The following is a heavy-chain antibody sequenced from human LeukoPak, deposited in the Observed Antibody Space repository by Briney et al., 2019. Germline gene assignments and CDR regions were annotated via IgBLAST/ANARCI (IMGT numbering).Heavy chain of an antibody. V-gene: IGHV3-66*02. J-gene: IGHJ4*02. D-gene: IGHD3-9*01. Sequence: GGSLRISCAASGFTVSSNYMSWVRQAPGKGLEWVSVIYSGGSTYYADSVKGRFTISRDNSKNTLYLQMNSLRAEDTAVYYCARDRNYDILTGYYYYFDYWGQGTLVTVSS. CDR3: ARDRNYDILTGYYYYFDY. CDR1: GFTVSSNY. CDR2: IYSGGST.